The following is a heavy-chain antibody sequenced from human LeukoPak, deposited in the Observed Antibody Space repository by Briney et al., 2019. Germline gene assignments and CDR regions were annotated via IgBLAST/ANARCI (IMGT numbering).Heavy chain of an antibody. V-gene: IGHV4-39*02. CDR3: TRGSYDVLTGRSTLGEY. D-gene: IGHD3-9*01. J-gene: IGHJ4*02. CDR1: GGSITGSSYY. CDR2: IYYSGST. Sequence: SETLSLTCTISGGSITGSSYYWGWIRQSPGKGLEWIGNIYYSGSTYYNSSLKSRVAISIDTSKNHFSLRLTSVTASDTAVYFCTRGSYDVLTGRSTLGEYWGQGTLVAVSS.